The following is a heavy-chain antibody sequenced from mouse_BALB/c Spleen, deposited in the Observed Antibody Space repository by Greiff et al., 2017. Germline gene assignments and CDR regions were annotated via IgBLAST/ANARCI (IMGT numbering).Heavy chain of an antibody. Sequence: VQRVESGPGLVAPSQSLSITCTVSGFSLTSYGVHWVRQPPGKGLEWLGVIWAGGSTNYNSALMSRLSISKDNSKSQVFLKMNSLQTDDTAMYYCARERGVYGNYGAMDYWGQGTSVTVSS. CDR1: GFSLTSYG. J-gene: IGHJ4*01. V-gene: IGHV2-9*02. CDR3: ARERGVYGNYGAMDY. D-gene: IGHD2-1*01. CDR2: IWAGGST.